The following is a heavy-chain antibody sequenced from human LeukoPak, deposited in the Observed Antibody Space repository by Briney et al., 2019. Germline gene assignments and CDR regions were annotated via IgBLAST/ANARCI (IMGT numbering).Heavy chain of an antibody. CDR1: GGTFSSYA. CDR2: IIPIFGTA. J-gene: IGHJ6*03. Sequence: SVKVSCKASGGTFSSYAISWVRQAPGQGLEWVGGIIPIFGTANYAQKFQGRVTITADKSTSTAYMELSSLRSEDTAVYYCAREMGYSGYDQYYYYYMDVWGKGTTVTVSS. CDR3: AREMGYSGYDQYYYYYMDV. V-gene: IGHV1-69*06. D-gene: IGHD5-12*01.